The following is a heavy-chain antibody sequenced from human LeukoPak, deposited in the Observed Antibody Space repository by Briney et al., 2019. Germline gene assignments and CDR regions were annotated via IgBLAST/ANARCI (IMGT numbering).Heavy chain of an antibody. CDR2: IYYSDNS. CDR3: ARPSRIREVLLIPD. V-gene: IGHV4-59*13. CDR1: GASISSSY. Sequence: SETLSLTCAVSGASISSSYWIWIRQSPDKGLEWIGYIYYSDNSYYNPSFESRVSISVDTSKNQFSLKVTSVTAADTAVYYCARPSRIREVLLIPDWGQGTLVTVSS. D-gene: IGHD3-10*01. J-gene: IGHJ4*02.